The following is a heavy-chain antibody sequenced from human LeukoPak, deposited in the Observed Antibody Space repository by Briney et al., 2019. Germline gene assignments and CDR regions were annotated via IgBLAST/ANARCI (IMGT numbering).Heavy chain of an antibody. CDR3: ARLYCRGGTCYFFDY. J-gene: IGHJ4*02. CDR1: GFTFSSYS. CDR2: ITSSSSYI. Sequence: PGGSLRLSCAASGFTFSSYSMNWVRQAPGKGLEWFSSITSSSSYIYYADSVRGRFTISRDNAEKSLYLQMNSLRVEDTAVYYCARLYCRGGTCYFFDYWGQGTLVTVSS. V-gene: IGHV3-21*01. D-gene: IGHD2-15*01.